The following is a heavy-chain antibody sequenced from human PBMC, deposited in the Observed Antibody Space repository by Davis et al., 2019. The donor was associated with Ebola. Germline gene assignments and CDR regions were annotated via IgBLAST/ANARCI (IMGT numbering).Heavy chain of an antibody. CDR3: ARQGRYCISTSCYLYYYYGMDV. Sequence: SETLSLTCTVSGSSIISSSSYWGWIRQPPRKGLEWIGSIYYSGSTYYNPSLRSRVTISVDTSKIQFSLKLSSVTAADTAVYYCARQGRYCISTSCYLYYYYGMDVWGQGTTVTVSS. D-gene: IGHD2-2*01. J-gene: IGHJ6*02. V-gene: IGHV4-39*01. CDR1: GSSIISSSSY. CDR2: IYYSGST.